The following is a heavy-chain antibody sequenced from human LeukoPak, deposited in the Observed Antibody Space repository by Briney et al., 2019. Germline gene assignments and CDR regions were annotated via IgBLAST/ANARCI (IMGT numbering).Heavy chain of an antibody. Sequence: GASVKVSCKASAYTFSNYGISWVRQAPGQGLEWMGWISTYNGNTNYAQKFQGRVTITADESTSTAYMELSSLRSEDTAVYYCASDCSGGSCSFDYWGQGTLVTVSS. CDR2: ISTYNGNT. CDR1: AYTFSNYG. CDR3: ASDCSGGSCSFDY. D-gene: IGHD2-15*01. J-gene: IGHJ4*02. V-gene: IGHV1-18*01.